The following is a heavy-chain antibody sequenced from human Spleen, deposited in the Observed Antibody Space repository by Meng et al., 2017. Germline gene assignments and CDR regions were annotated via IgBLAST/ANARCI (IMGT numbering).Heavy chain of an antibody. D-gene: IGHD4-23*01. CDR2: INHSGST. Sequence: QRWGGGLFRPSGTLSPTCACYGGSFSGYYWSWIRQPPGKGLEWIGEINHSGSTNYNPSLKSRVTISVDTSKNQFSLKLSSVTAADTAVYYCARLIFDYGGNSGGGTFNYWGQGTLVTVSS. V-gene: IGHV4-34*01. CDR1: GGSFSGYY. CDR3: ARLIFDYGGNSGGGTFNY. J-gene: IGHJ4*02.